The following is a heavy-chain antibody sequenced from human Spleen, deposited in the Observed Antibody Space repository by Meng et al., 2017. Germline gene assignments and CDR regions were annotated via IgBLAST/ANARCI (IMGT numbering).Heavy chain of an antibody. J-gene: IGHJ4*02. CDR2: IYRGGNT. CDR3: ARDESLGSWYPYYFDY. V-gene: IGHV3-53*01. D-gene: IGHD6-13*01. Sequence: GESLKISCAASGFTVSSNYMTWVRQAPVKGLEWVSVIYRGGNTYYADSVKGRFTISRDNAKKALYLQMNSLRAEDTAVYYGARDESLGSWYPYYFDYWCQGTLVTVSS. CDR1: GFTVSSNY.